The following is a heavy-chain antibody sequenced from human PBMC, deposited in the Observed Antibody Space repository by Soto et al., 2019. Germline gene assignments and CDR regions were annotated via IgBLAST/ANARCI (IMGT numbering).Heavy chain of an antibody. V-gene: IGHV4-4*02. J-gene: IGHJ4*02. CDR2: IYHSGTT. CDR3: ARHTAVPRTRGFDY. CDR1: GASISDNW. Sequence: QVQLQESGPGLVKPSGTLSLTCAVSGASISDNWWSWVRQPPGKGLEWIGEIYHSGTTHYNPSLWSRVTISVDKSNNQFSLNLNSVTAADTAVYYCARHTAVPRTRGFDYWGQGTLVTVSS. D-gene: IGHD6-19*01.